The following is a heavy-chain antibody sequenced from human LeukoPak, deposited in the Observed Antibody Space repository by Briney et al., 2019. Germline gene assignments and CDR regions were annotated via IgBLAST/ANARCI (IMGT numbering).Heavy chain of an antibody. CDR1: GFIFSNYA. CDR3: VKGPRPDITVAHTVEN. D-gene: IGHD6-19*01. CDR2: ISSRGDST. Sequence: GGSLRLSCAASGFIFSNYAKSWVRQVPGRGLEWVSTISSRGDSTYVADSVKGRFTISRDNSKNSLYLQMNTVRAEDTAVYYCVKGPRPDITVAHTVENWGQGTLVTVSS. J-gene: IGHJ4*02. V-gene: IGHV3-23*01.